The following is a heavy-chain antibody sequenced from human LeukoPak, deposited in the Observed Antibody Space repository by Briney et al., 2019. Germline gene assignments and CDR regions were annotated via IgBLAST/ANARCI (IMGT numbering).Heavy chain of an antibody. Sequence: GGSLRLSCAASGFTFSDYYMGWIRQAPGKGLEGVSFISLGSGYTIYYADSVKGRFTISRDNAKNSLYLQMNRLRVEDTAVYYCAKDITAPGLFFDYWGQGTLVTVSS. D-gene: IGHD6-13*01. CDR2: ISLGSGYTI. J-gene: IGHJ4*02. CDR3: AKDITAPGLFFDY. V-gene: IGHV3-11*01. CDR1: GFTFSDYY.